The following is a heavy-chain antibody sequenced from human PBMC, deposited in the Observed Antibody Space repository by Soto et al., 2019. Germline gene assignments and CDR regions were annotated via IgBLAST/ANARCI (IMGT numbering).Heavy chain of an antibody. D-gene: IGHD7-27*01. Sequence: PGWSLRLSCAASGFTFSSYEMNWVRQAPGKGLEWVSYISSSGSTIYYADSVKGRFTISRDNAKNSLYLQMNSLRAEDTAVYYCERDNWDGYNAQFDYWGQGTLVTVSA. V-gene: IGHV3-48*03. J-gene: IGHJ4*02. CDR1: GFTFSSYE. CDR3: ERDNWDGYNAQFDY. CDR2: ISSSGSTI.